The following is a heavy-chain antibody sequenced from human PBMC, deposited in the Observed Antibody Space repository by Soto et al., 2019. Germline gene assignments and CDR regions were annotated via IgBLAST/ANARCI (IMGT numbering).Heavy chain of an antibody. CDR3: ARVRPLFCTSTSCHLFDP. CDR2: IRPYNGYT. V-gene: IGHV1-18*01. D-gene: IGHD2-2*01. CDR1: NYTFTNYG. Sequence: SVKVSCKASNYTFTNYGISWLRQAPVQGLEWMGWIRPYNGYTDYSQKFQGRVTMTTDTATSTAYMDLRSLRSDDTAVYYCARVRPLFCTSTSCHLFDPWGQGTLVTVSS. J-gene: IGHJ5*02.